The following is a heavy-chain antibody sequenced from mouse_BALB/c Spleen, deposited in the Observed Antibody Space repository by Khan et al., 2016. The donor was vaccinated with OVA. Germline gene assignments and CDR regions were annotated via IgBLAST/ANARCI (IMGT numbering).Heavy chain of an antibody. CDR2: ISYSVNT. V-gene: IGHV3-2*02. J-gene: IGHJ3*01. CDR1: GYSITSEFA. CDR3: ARKDYYDYDPFPY. D-gene: IGHD2-4*01. Sequence: EVQLQESGPGLVKPSQSLSLTCTVTGYSITSEFAWNWIRQFPGNKLEWMGYISYSVNTRYNPSLKSLISITRDTSRNQFFLQLNSVTTEDTATYYCARKDYYDYDPFPYWGQGTLGTVSA.